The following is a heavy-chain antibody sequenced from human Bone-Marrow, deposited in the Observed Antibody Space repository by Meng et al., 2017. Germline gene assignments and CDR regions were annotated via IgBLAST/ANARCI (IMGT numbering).Heavy chain of an antibody. V-gene: IGHV4-38-2*01. J-gene: IGHJ1*01. Sequence: GSLRPSCAVSGYSTSSGYCWGWIRQPPGKGLGWIGSIYHSVSTYYNPSLKGRVTISIDTSKNQFSLKMSSVTAADTAVYYCYYSVTSSSSAYFQHWGQGTLVTVSS. D-gene: IGHD3-10*02. CDR2: IYHSVST. CDR3: YYSVTSSSSAYFQH. CDR1: GYSTSSGYC.